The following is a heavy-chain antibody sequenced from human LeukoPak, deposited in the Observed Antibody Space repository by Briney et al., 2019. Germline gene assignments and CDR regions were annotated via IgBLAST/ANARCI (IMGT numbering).Heavy chain of an antibody. Sequence: GGSLRLSCAASGFTFSNCAMNWVRQAPGDGLAWVSSIRSGGGKTYYADSVQGRFTISRDDSRNTLYLQMNSLRAEDTAVYYCAKRVGANSGPFEYWGQGILVTVSS. D-gene: IGHD4/OR15-4a*01. CDR3: AKRVGANSGPFEY. CDR1: GFTFSNCA. V-gene: IGHV3-23*01. CDR2: IRSGGGKT. J-gene: IGHJ4*02.